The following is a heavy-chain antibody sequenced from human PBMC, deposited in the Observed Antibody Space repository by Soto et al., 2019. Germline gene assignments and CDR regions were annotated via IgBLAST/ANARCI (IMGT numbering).Heavy chain of an antibody. J-gene: IGHJ6*02. D-gene: IGHD5-12*01. CDR3: ARHNIDYYGMDV. CDR2: IYYSGST. CDR1: GGSIISSSYY. V-gene: IGHV4-39*01. Sequence: TSETLSLTCTVPGGSIISSSYYCFLILQPPGKWLECIGSIYYSGSTYYNPSLKSRVTISVDTSKNQFSLKLSSVTAADTAVYYCARHNIDYYGMDVWGQGTTVTVSS.